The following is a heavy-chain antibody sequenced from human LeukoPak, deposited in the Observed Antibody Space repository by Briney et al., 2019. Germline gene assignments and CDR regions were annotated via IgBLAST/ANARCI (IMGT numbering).Heavy chain of an antibody. D-gene: IGHD3-10*01. V-gene: IGHV3-48*02. J-gene: IGHJ4*02. CDR3: ARDRLVRGFFDY. CDR2: ISSSSSTI. Sequence: GGSLRLSCAASGFTFRSYAMSWVRQAPGKGLEWLSYISSSSSTIYYADSVKGRFTISRDNAKNSLYLQMNSLRDEDTAVYYCARDRLVRGFFDYWGQGTLVTVSS. CDR1: GFTFRSYA.